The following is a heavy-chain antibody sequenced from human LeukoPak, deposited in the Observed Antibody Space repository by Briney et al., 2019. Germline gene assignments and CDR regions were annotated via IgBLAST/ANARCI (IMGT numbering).Heavy chain of an antibody. CDR1: GFIFSNYW. Sequence: GGSLRLSCAASGFIFSNYWMHWVRQAPGKGLEWVSGISWNSGSIGYADSVKGRFTISRDNAKNSLYLQMNSLRAEDTALYYCAKDTEYYYDSSGYYFDYWGQGTLVTVSS. D-gene: IGHD3-22*01. CDR3: AKDTEYYYDSSGYYFDY. CDR2: ISWNSGSI. V-gene: IGHV3-9*01. J-gene: IGHJ4*02.